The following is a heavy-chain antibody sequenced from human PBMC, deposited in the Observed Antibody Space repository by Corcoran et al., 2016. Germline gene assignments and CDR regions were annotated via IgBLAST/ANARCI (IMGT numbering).Heavy chain of an antibody. CDR1: GYSFTSYW. CDR2: IYPGDSDT. Sequence: EVQLVQSGAEVKKPGESLKISCKGSGYSFTSYWIGWVRQMPGKGLEWMGIIYPGDSDTRYSPSFQGQVTISADKSISTAYLQWSSLKASDTAMYYCARLRGLRHCSGGSCYSPDAFDIWGQGTMVTVSS. J-gene: IGHJ3*02. D-gene: IGHD2-15*01. V-gene: IGHV5-51*01. CDR3: ARLRGLRHCSGGSCYSPDAFDI.